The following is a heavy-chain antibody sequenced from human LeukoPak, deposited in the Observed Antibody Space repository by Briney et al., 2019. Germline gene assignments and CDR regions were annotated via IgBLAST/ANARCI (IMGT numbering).Heavy chain of an antibody. D-gene: IGHD1-26*01. CDR2: ISHDGSNT. CDR1: GFPFSSYV. Sequence: GGSLRLSCAASGFPFSSYVMHWVRQAAGKGLEWVAVISHDGSNTYYVDSVKGRFTISRDNPKNTLSLQMNSLRPEDTAVYYCARDRVGSTQFDYWGQGTLVTVSS. V-gene: IGHV3-30*01. J-gene: IGHJ4*02. CDR3: ARDRVGSTQFDY.